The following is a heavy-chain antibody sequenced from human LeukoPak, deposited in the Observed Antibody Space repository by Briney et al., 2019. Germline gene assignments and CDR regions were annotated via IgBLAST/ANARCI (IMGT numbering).Heavy chain of an antibody. J-gene: IGHJ4*02. V-gene: IGHV3-20*01. Sequence: GGSLRISCAASGFTFDGYGMSLVRQVPGKGLEWVSGITWNGGSTGYADSVKGRFTISRDNAKNSLYLQMNSLRAEDTALYHCVRDHYCSTATCPGDYWGLGTLVTVSS. CDR1: GFTFDGYG. CDR2: ITWNGGST. CDR3: VRDHYCSTATCPGDY. D-gene: IGHD2-2*01.